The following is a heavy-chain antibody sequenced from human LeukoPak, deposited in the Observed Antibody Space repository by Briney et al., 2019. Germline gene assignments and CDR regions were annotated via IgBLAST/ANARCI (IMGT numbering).Heavy chain of an antibody. CDR2: IIPIFGTA. V-gene: IGHV1-69*13. Sequence: SVKVSCKASGGTFSSYAISWVRQAPGQGLEWMGGIIPIFGTANYAQKFQGRVTFTADESTSTAYMELSSLRSEDTAVYYCASGRSPVAVAGDYYYMDVWGKGTTVTVSS. CDR3: ASGRSPVAVAGDYYYMDV. J-gene: IGHJ6*03. D-gene: IGHD6-19*01. CDR1: GGTFSSYA.